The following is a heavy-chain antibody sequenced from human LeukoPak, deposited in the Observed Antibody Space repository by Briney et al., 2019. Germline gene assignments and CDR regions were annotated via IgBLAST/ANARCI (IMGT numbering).Heavy chain of an antibody. D-gene: IGHD6-6*01. Sequence: PSETLSLTCSVFGGSITVYYWNWIRQSPGKGLEWIGSISYSGSTNYNPSPKSRVTISIDTSKNRFSLKVSSVIAADTAMYYCARGGSRSYTSSTLDYWGQGTLVTVSS. CDR3: ARGGSRSYTSSTLDY. V-gene: IGHV4-59*12. CDR1: GGSITVYY. J-gene: IGHJ4*02. CDR2: ISYSGST.